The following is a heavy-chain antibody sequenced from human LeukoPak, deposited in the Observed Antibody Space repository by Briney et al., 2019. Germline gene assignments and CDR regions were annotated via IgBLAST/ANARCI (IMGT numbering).Heavy chain of an antibody. CDR1: GFTFSSYS. Sequence: GGSLRLSCAASGFTFSSYSMNWVLQAPGKGLEWVSSISSSSSYIYYADSVKGRFTISRDNAKNSLYLQMNSLRAEDTAVYYCARKKPNGDYGGNSGDYWGQGTLVTVSS. CDR3: ARKKPNGDYGGNSGDY. V-gene: IGHV3-21*01. D-gene: IGHD4-23*01. CDR2: ISSSSSYI. J-gene: IGHJ4*02.